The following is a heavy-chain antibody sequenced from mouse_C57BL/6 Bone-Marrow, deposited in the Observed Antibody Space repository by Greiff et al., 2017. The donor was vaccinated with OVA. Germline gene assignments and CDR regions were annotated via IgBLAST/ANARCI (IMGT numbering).Heavy chain of an antibody. CDR3: TTRDGYYGAMDY. V-gene: IGHV14-4*01. CDR1: GFNIKDDY. Sequence: EVMLVESGAELVRPGASVKLSCTASGFNIKDDYMHWVKQRPEQGLEWIGWIDPENGDTEYASKFQGKATITADTSSNTAYLQLSSLTSEDTAVYYCTTRDGYYGAMDYWGQGTSVTVSS. CDR2: IDPENGDT. D-gene: IGHD2-3*01. J-gene: IGHJ4*01.